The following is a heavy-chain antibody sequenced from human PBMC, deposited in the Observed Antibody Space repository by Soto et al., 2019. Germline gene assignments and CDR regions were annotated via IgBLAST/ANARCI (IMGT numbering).Heavy chain of an antibody. D-gene: IGHD3-10*01. Sequence: SEILSLTCTVSGVSISSYYWSWIRQPPGKGLEWIGYIYYSGTTNYNPSLKSRVTISVDTSKNQFSLNVNSLTAADTDIYYCARGPLWFGESWGQGTLVTVS. CDR3: ARGPLWFGES. CDR1: GVSISSYY. J-gene: IGHJ4*02. CDR2: IYYSGTT. V-gene: IGHV4-59*12.